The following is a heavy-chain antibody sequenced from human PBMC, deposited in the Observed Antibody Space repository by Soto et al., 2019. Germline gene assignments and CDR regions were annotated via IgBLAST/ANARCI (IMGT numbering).Heavy chain of an antibody. CDR2: ISGSGGST. Sequence: EVQLLESGGGLVQPGGSLRLSCAASGFTFSSYAMSWVRQAPGKGLEWVSAISGSGGSTYYADSVKGRFTISRDNSKNTLYLQMNSLRAEDTAVYYCAKDLGDFWSGYDWSCDYWGQGTLVTVSS. CDR1: GFTFSSYA. D-gene: IGHD3-3*01. CDR3: AKDLGDFWSGYDWSCDY. V-gene: IGHV3-23*01. J-gene: IGHJ4*02.